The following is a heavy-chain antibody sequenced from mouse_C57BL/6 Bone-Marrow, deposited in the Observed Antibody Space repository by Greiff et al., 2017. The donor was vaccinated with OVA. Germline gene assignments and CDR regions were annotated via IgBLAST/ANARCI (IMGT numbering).Heavy chain of an antibody. J-gene: IGHJ3*01. Sequence: EVQLQQSGAELVKPGASVKLSCTASGFNIKDYYMHWVKQRTEQGLEWIGRIDPEDGETKSAPKFQGKATITAATSSNTAYLQLSSLTSEDTAVYDSASYNYGSSPAGFANWGQGTLVTESA. CDR3: ASYNYGSSPAGFAN. CDR1: GFNIKDYY. V-gene: IGHV14-2*01. CDR2: IDPEDGET. D-gene: IGHD1-1*01.